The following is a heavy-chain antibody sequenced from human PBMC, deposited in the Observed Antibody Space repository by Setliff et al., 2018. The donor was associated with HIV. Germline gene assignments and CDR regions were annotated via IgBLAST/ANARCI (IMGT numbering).Heavy chain of an antibody. J-gene: IGHJ1*01. V-gene: IGHV4-59*11. CDR3: ARAGYHGSISYWEYFHY. D-gene: IGHD3-22*01. CDR2: IYYNGIT. CDR1: GGSISSHY. Sequence: PSETLSLTCTVSGGSISSHYWSWIRQAPGKGLEWIASIYYNGITNYNPSLKSRVIISVDTSKNQFSLKLSSVTAADTAVYYCARAGYHGSISYWEYFHYWGQGTLVTV.